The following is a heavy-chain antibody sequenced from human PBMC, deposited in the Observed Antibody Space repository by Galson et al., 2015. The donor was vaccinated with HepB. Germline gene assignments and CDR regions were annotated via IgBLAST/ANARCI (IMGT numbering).Heavy chain of an antibody. V-gene: IGHV3-30*03. CDR3: ARDSGYVSGWYAGRGGFDY. D-gene: IGHD6-19*01. J-gene: IGHJ4*02. Sequence: SLRLSCAASGFTLSSYAIHWVRQAPGRGLEWVTVISYDGRNQNYADSVMGRFTISRGNSKDTVYLQMSSLRADDTAVYYCARDSGYVSGWYAGRGGFDYWGQGTLVTVSS. CDR1: GFTLSSYA. CDR2: ISYDGRNQ.